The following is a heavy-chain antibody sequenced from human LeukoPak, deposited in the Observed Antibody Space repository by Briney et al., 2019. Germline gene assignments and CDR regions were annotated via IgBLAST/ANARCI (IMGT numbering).Heavy chain of an antibody. V-gene: IGHV1-18*01. Sequence: ASVKVSCKASGYTFTSYGISWVRQAPGQGLEWMGWISAYNGNTNYAQKLQGRVTMTTDTSTSTAYMELRSLRSDDTAVYYCAREADLWSGYNYYYYMDVWGKGTTVTVSS. J-gene: IGHJ6*03. CDR1: GYTFTSYG. CDR2: ISAYNGNT. D-gene: IGHD3-3*01. CDR3: AREADLWSGYNYYYYMDV.